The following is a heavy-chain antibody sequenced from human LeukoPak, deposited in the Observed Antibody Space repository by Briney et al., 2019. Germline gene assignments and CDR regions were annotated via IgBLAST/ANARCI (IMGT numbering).Heavy chain of an antibody. Sequence: ASVKVSCKASGYTLTVYYIHWVRQAPGQGLEWMGRINPNSGDTNFAQKFQGRVTMTRDTSISTAYMDLSGLRPDDTAVYYCARDSWTTVNHWYFDLWGRGTLVTVSS. CDR2: INPNSGDT. D-gene: IGHD4-17*01. CDR3: ARDSWTTVNHWYFDL. CDR1: GYTLTVYY. V-gene: IGHV1-2*06. J-gene: IGHJ2*01.